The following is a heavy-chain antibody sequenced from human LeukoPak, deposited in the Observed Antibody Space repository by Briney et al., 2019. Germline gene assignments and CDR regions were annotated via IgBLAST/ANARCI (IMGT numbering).Heavy chain of an antibody. J-gene: IGHJ4*02. CDR2: ISSSGSTI. CDR3: APWGSTVVSFDY. CDR1: GFTFSSYE. Sequence: GGSLRLSCAASGFTFSSYEMNWVRQAPGKGLEWVSYISSSGSTIYYADSVKGRFTISRDNAKNSLYLQMNSLRAEDTAVYYCAPWGSTVVSFDYWGQGTLVTVSS. V-gene: IGHV3-48*03. D-gene: IGHD4-23*01.